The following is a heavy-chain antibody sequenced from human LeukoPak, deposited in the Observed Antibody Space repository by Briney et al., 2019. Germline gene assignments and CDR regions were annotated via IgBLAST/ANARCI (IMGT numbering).Heavy chain of an antibody. CDR1: GYTFTGYY. Sequence: ASVKVSCKASGYTFTGYYMHWVRQAPGQGLEWMGWINPSSGGTNYARKFQGRVTMTRDTSISTAYMELSRLRSDDTAVYYCARYGFSYYFDYWGQGTLVTVSS. CDR3: ARYGFSYYFDY. D-gene: IGHD5-24*01. J-gene: IGHJ4*02. CDR2: INPSSGGT. V-gene: IGHV1-2*02.